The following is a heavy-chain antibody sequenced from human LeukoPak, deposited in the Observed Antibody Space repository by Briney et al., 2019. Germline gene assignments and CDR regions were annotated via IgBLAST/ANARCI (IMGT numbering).Heavy chain of an antibody. CDR2: VYSGGST. V-gene: IGHV3-53*01. CDR3: ARAVSGSSPSDY. D-gene: IGHD3-16*01. CDR1: GFTFSSNY. J-gene: IGHJ4*02. Sequence: GGSLRLSCEASGFTFSSNYMSWVRQAPGKGLEWVSVVYSGGSTYYADSVKGRFTISRDNSKNTLYLQMNSLRAEDTAVYYCARAVSGSSPSDYWGQGTLVTVSS.